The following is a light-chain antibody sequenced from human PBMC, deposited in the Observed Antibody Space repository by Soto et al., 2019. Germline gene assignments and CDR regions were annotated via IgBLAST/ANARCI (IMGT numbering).Light chain of an antibody. J-gene: IGKJ3*01. CDR1: QSVASSY. CDR2: RAS. V-gene: IGKV3-20*01. Sequence: EIVLTQSPGTLSLSPGERATLSCRASQSVASSYLAWYQQKPGQAPRLLIYRASIRATGSPDRFSGSGSGTDFTLTISRLEPEDFEVYYCHQYARSPLTFGRGTKVDI. CDR3: HQYARSPLT.